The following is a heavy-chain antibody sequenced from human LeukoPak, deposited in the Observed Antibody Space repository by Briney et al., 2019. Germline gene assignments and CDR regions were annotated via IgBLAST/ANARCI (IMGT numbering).Heavy chain of an antibody. J-gene: IGHJ4*02. CDR2: IYYSGST. CDR1: GGSISSYY. D-gene: IGHD3-22*01. CDR3: ARIGGYDSSGYLLDY. Sequence: PSETLSLTCTVSGGSISSYYWSWIRQPPGKGLEWIGYIYYSGSTNYNPSLKSRVTISVDTPKNQFSLKLSSVTAADTAVYYCARIGGYDSSGYLLDYWGQGTLVTVFS. V-gene: IGHV4-59*01.